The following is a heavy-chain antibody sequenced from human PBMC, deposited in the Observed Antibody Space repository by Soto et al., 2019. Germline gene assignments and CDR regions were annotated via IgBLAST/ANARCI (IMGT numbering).Heavy chain of an antibody. CDR1: GFTFSSYA. J-gene: IGHJ4*02. CDR3: AYSSTPFDY. CDR2: ISGSGGST. D-gene: IGHD6-13*01. V-gene: IGHV3-23*01. Sequence: EVQLLESGGGLVQPGGSLRLSCAASGFTFSSYAMSWVRQAPGKGLEWVSAISGSGGSTYYADSVMGRSTTSRDNSNTPLYLPMNSLRAEDTAVYYCAYSSTPFDYWRQGTLVTVSS.